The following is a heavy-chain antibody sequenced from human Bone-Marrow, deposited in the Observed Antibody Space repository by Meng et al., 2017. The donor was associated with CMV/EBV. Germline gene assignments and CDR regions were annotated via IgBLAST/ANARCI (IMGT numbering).Heavy chain of an antibody. CDR1: GGSFSGYY. CDR3: ARLIVGATYVDY. Sequence: SEPLSLPCAVYGGSFSGYYWSWIRQPPGKGLEWIGEINHSGSTNYNPSLKSRVTISVDTSKNQFSLKLSSVTAADTAVYYCARLIVGATYVDYWGQGTLVTVSS. CDR2: INHSGST. J-gene: IGHJ4*02. D-gene: IGHD1-26*01. V-gene: IGHV4-34*01.